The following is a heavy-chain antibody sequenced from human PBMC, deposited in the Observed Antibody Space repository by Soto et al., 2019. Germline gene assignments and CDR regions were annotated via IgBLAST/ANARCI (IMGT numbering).Heavy chain of an antibody. CDR1: GYTFTSYD. J-gene: IGHJ4*02. CDR2: MNPNSGNT. V-gene: IGHV1-8*01. D-gene: IGHD3-3*01. CDR3: ARAQPFGSGYSHYYFDY. Sequence: QVQLVQSGAEVKKPGASVKVSCKASGYTFTSYDINWVRQATGQGLEWMGWMNPNSGNTGYAQKFQVRVTMTRNTSIRTAYMELSSLRSEDTAVYYCARAQPFGSGYSHYYFDYWGQGTLGTVSS.